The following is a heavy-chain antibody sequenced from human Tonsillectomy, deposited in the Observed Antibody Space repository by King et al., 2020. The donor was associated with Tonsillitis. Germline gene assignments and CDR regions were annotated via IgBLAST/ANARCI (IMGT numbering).Heavy chain of an antibody. CDR2: IYYSGST. V-gene: IGHV4-39*01. D-gene: IGHD6-19*01. Sequence: QLQESGPGLVKPSETLSLTCSVSGDSISSGSFYWTWIRQPPGQGLEWIASIYYSGSTYYNPSLKSRVTISVDTSKNQFSLKMTSVTAADTAVYYCARQTYSSGWYRGEYFDYWGQGTLVTVSS. CDR1: GDSISSGSFY. J-gene: IGHJ4*02. CDR3: ARQTYSSGWYRGEYFDY.